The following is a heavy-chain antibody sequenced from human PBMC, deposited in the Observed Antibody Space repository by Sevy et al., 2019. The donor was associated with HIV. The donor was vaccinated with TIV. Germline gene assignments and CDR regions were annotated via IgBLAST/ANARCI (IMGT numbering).Heavy chain of an antibody. CDR3: ARALGSYYDILTGYYKSPGYYYYYMDV. CDR1: GGTFSSYA. D-gene: IGHD3-9*01. V-gene: IGHV1-69*06. Sequence: ASVKVSCKASGGTFSSYAISWVRQAPGQGLEWMGGIIPIFGTANYAQKFQGRVTITADKSTSTADMELSSLRSEDTAVYYCARALGSYYDILTGYYKSPGYYYYYMDVWGKGTTVTVSS. CDR2: IIPIFGTA. J-gene: IGHJ6*03.